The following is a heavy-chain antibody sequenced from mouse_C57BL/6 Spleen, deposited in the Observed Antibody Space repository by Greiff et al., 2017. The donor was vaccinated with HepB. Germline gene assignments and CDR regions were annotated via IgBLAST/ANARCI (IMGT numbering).Heavy chain of an antibody. CDR1: GYTFTDYE. CDR2: IDPETGGT. D-gene: IGHD1-1*01. CDR3: TRSDYGSFYWYFDV. V-gene: IGHV1-15*01. J-gene: IGHJ1*03. Sequence: QVQLKESGAELVRPGASVTLSCKASGYTFTDYEMHWVKQTPVHGLEWIGAIDPETGGTAYNQKFKGKAILTADKSSSTAYMELRSLTSEDSAVYYCTRSDYGSFYWYFDVWGTGTTVTVSS.